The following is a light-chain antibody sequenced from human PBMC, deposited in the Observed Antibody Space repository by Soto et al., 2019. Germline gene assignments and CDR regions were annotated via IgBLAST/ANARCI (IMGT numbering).Light chain of an antibody. CDR2: EAN. V-gene: IGLV2-14*02. Sequence: QSVLTQPASVSGSPGQSITISCTGTSSDVGVYNLVSWYQQHPGKAPKLMIYEANKRPSGVSNRFSGSKSGNTASLTISGLQAADEADYYCSLYTSENTYVFGTGTKVTLL. J-gene: IGLJ1*01. CDR1: SSDVGVYNL. CDR3: SLYTSENTYV.